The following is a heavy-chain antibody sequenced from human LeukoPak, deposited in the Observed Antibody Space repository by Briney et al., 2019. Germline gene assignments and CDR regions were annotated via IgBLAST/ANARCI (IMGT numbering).Heavy chain of an antibody. Sequence: PSETLSLTCAVYGGSFSGYYWSWIRQPPGKGLEWIGEINHSGSTNYNPSLKSRVTISVDTSKNQFSLKLSSVTAADTAVYYCARTVESGYTYGYYYYYYMDVWGKGTTVTISS. D-gene: IGHD5-18*01. J-gene: IGHJ6*03. CDR2: INHSGST. CDR3: ARTVESGYTYGYYYYYYMDV. V-gene: IGHV4-34*01. CDR1: GGSFSGYY.